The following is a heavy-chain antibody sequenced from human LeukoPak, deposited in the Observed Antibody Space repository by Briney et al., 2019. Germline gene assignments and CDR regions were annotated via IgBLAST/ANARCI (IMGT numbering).Heavy chain of an antibody. CDR1: GFIFSSYG. Sequence: PGGTLRLSCAASGFIFSSYGMSWVRQAPGNGLEWVSAISGSGGSTYYADSVKGRFPISRDNSKNTLYLQMNNLRAEDTAVYYCAKDDRWLQFCCWGQGTLVTVSA. CDR2: ISGSGGST. J-gene: IGHJ4*02. V-gene: IGHV3-23*01. D-gene: IGHD5-24*01. CDR3: AKDDRWLQFCC.